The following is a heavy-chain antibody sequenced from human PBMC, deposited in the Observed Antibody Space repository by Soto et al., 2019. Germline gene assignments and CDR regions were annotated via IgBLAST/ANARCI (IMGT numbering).Heavy chain of an antibody. CDR2: IIPIFGTA. Sequence: SVKVSCKASVGTFSSYAISWVRQAPGQGLEWMGGIIPIFGTANYAQKFQGRVTITADESTSTAYMELSSLRSEDTAVYYCASDGYCSGGSCYSGVTASYYYGMDVWGQGTTVTVSS. CDR3: ASDGYCSGGSCYSGVTASYYYGMDV. V-gene: IGHV1-69*13. J-gene: IGHJ6*02. D-gene: IGHD2-15*01. CDR1: VGTFSSYA.